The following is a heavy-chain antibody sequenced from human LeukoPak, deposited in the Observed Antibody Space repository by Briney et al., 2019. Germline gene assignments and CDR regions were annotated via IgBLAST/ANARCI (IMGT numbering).Heavy chain of an antibody. Sequence: GGSLRLSCAASGFTFSDHYMDWVRQAPGKGLERVGRTRNKANSYTTQYAASVKGRFTISRDDSKNSLYLQMNSLKTEDTAVYYCATGGSGAFDIWGQGTMVTVSS. J-gene: IGHJ3*02. CDR1: GFTFSDHY. D-gene: IGHD2-15*01. V-gene: IGHV3-72*01. CDR3: ATGGSGAFDI. CDR2: TRNKANSYTT.